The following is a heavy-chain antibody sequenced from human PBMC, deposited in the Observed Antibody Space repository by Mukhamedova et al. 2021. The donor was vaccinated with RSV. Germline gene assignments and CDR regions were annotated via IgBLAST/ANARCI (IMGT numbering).Heavy chain of an antibody. V-gene: IGHV1-46*01. J-gene: IGHJ3*02. Sequence: YMHWVRQAPGQGLEWMGIINPSGGSTSYAQKFQGRVTMTRDTSTSTVYMELSSLRSEDTAVYYCARDLGSRGAFDIWGQGTMVT. CDR1: Y. CDR3: ARDLGSRGAFDI. CDR2: INPSGGST. D-gene: IGHD6-13*01.